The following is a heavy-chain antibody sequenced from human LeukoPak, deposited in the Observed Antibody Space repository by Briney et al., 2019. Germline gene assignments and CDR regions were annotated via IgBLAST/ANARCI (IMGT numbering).Heavy chain of an antibody. D-gene: IGHD2-15*01. Sequence: GGSLRLSCVASGFTFSIYTMTWFRQAPGKGLEWVSSISGSGDTTYFADSVRGRFTLSRDNSRNTQFLQMDSLRVDDTAVYYCAKAKGGLWGQGTLVTVSS. CDR1: GFTFSIYT. V-gene: IGHV3-23*01. J-gene: IGHJ4*02. CDR2: ISGSGDTT. CDR3: AKAKGGL.